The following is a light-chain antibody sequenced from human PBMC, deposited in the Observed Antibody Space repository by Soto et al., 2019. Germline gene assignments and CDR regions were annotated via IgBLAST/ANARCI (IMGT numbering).Light chain of an antibody. CDR2: WAS. CDR3: QQYYNIPWT. CDR1: QSVFYSSKSKNS. J-gene: IGKJ1*01. Sequence: DIVMTQSPDSLAVSPGERATITCKSSQSVFYSSKSKNSVAWYQQKPGQPPKLLIYWASTRETGVPDRFSGSGSGTDFTLTISSLQAEEVAVYYCQQYYNIPWTFGQGTKVEVK. V-gene: IGKV4-1*01.